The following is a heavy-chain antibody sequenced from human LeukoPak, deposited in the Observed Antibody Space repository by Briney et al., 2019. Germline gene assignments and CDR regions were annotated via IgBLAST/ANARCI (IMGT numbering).Heavy chain of an antibody. CDR3: AKEMDRSSWYPFDY. Sequence: GGSLRLSCAASGFTFSSYGMHWVRQAPGKGLEWVAFIRYDGSNKYYADSVKGRFTISRDNSKNTLYLQMNSLRAEDTAVYYCAKEMDRSSWYPFDYWGQGTLVTVSS. J-gene: IGHJ4*02. D-gene: IGHD6-13*01. V-gene: IGHV3-30*02. CDR1: GFTFSSYG. CDR2: IRYDGSNK.